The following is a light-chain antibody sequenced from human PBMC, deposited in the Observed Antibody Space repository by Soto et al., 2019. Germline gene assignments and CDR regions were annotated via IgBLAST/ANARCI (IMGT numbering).Light chain of an antibody. Sequence: EIVLTQSPGTLSLSPGERATLSCRASQSVMNTNLAWYQQKPGQAPRLLIYGASSRATGIPDRFSGSGSGTDFTLTISRLEPEDFAVYYCQQYGSSPPVTFGGRTKVEIK. CDR3: QQYGSSPPVT. CDR2: GAS. J-gene: IGKJ4*01. V-gene: IGKV3-20*01. CDR1: QSVMNTN.